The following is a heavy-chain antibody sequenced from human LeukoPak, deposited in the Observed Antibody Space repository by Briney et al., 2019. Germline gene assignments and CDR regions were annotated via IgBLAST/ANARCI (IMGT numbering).Heavy chain of an antibody. CDR1: GGTFSSYA. CDR2: IIPILGIA. J-gene: IGHJ5*02. D-gene: IGHD6-13*01. V-gene: IGHV1-69*04. Sequence: SVKVSCKASGGTFSSYAISWVRQAPGQGLEWMGRIIPILGIANYAQKFQGRVTITADKSTSTAYMEPSSLRSEDTAVYYCARDLSLAGLGIAAAGTTGFDPWGQGTLVTVSS. CDR3: ARDLSLAGLGIAAAGTTGFDP.